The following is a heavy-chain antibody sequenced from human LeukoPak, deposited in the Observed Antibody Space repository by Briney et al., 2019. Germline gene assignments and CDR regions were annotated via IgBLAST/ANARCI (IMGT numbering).Heavy chain of an antibody. D-gene: IGHD3-10*01. Sequence: GGSLRLSCAASGFTFSSYGMHWVRQAPGKGLEWVAVISYDGSNKYYADSVKGRFTISRDNSKNTLYLQMNSLGAEDTAIYYCARSPNYGSGRYYFDSWGQGIPVTVSS. J-gene: IGHJ4*02. CDR3: ARSPNYGSGRYYFDS. V-gene: IGHV3-30*03. CDR1: GFTFSSYG. CDR2: ISYDGSNK.